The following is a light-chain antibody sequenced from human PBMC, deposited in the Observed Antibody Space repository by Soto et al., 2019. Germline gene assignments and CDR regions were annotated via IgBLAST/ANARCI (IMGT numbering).Light chain of an antibody. CDR1: RSLVYSDGNAY. Sequence: DVVMTQSPLSLPVTLGQPASISCRSSRSLVYSDGNAYLNWFHQRPGQSPRRLIYKASNRDSGVPDRFSGSGSGTDFTLTISRVEAEDVGVYYCLQGTHWPPTFGRGTRVEIE. V-gene: IGKV2-30*01. CDR3: LQGTHWPPT. J-gene: IGKJ1*01. CDR2: KAS.